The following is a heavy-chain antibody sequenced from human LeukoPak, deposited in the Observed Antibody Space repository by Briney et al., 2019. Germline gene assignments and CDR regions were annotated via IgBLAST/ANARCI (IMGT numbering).Heavy chain of an antibody. V-gene: IGHV3-7*04. J-gene: IGHJ4*02. CDR1: GFRFSTYW. CDR3: ARGGSYYAN. CDR2: IKEGGSEK. Sequence: PGGSLRLSCAASGFRFSTYWMSWVRQAPGKGLEWVANIKEGGSEKYYVDSVKGRFTISRDNAKNSLFLQMNSLRVDDTAVYYCARGGSYYANWGQGTLVTVSS. D-gene: IGHD3-10*01.